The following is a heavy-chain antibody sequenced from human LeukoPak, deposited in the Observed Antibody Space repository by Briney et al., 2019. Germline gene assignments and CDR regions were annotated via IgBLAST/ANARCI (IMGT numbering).Heavy chain of an antibody. CDR1: GFTFSSYA. D-gene: IGHD5-18*01. V-gene: IGHV3-23*01. Sequence: GASLRLSCAASGFTFSSYAMSWVRQAPGKGLEWVSAISGSGGSTYCADSVKGRFTISRDNSKNTLYLQMNSLRAEDTAVYYCAKPRGYSYGADYWGQGTLVTVSS. CDR2: ISGSGGST. CDR3: AKPRGYSYGADY. J-gene: IGHJ4*02.